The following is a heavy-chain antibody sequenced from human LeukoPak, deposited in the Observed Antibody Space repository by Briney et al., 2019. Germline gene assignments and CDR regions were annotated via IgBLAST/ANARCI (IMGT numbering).Heavy chain of an antibody. V-gene: IGHV4-34*01. CDR3: ARRVASFDP. Sequence: PSETLSLTCAVYGGSFSGYSWSWIRQPPGKGLEWIGEINHSGSTNYNPYLKSRVTISVDTSKNQFSLKLSSVTAADTAVYYCARRVASFDPWGQGTLVTVSS. CDR2: INHSGST. J-gene: IGHJ5*02. CDR1: GGSFSGYS.